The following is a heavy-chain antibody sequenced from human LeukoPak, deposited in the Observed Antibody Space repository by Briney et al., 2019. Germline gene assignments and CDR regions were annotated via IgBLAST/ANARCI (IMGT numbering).Heavy chain of an antibody. J-gene: IGHJ4*02. CDR2: IYYSGST. CDR3: ARDPSNWGGYFDY. CDR1: GGSISSGGYY. Sequence: PSETLSLTCTVSGGSISSGGYYWSWIRQHPGKGLEWIGYIYYSGSTNYNPSLKSRVTISVDTSKNQFSLKLSSVTAADTAVYYCARDPSNWGGYFDYWGQGTLVTVSS. V-gene: IGHV4-61*08. D-gene: IGHD7-27*01.